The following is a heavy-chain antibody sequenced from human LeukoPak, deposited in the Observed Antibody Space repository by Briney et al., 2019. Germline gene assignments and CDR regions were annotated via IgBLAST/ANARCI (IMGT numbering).Heavy chain of an antibody. Sequence: PSETLSLTCAVYGGSFGGYYWSWIRQPPGKGLEWIGEINHSGSTNYNPSLKSRVTISVDTSKNQFSLKLSSVTAADTAVYYCARGYDVLDYWGQGTLVTVSS. V-gene: IGHV4-34*01. CDR1: GGSFGGYY. J-gene: IGHJ4*02. CDR2: INHSGST. CDR3: ARGYDVLDY. D-gene: IGHD3-3*01.